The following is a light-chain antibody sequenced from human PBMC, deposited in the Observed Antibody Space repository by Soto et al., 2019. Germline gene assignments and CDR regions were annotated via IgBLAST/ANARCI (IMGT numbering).Light chain of an antibody. CDR3: QQSYSTPYT. CDR1: QSGLYTPNNNNN. J-gene: IGKJ2*01. CDR2: WAS. V-gene: IGKV4-1*01. Sequence: DIGMTQSQDSLAVSLGEMATINCKSSQSGLYTPNNNNNLAWFQQKPGQPPKLLIYWASNRESGATDRFSGSGSGTEFTLTISSLQAEDGAVYYGQQSYSTPYTFGQGTKLEIK.